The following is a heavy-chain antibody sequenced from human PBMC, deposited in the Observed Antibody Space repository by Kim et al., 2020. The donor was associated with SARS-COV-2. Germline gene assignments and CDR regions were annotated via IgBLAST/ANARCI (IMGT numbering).Heavy chain of an antibody. V-gene: IGHV1-18*01. CDR1: GYTFGNYG. J-gene: IGHJ6*02. CDR3: ARIYSGYDYFRRNPGYHNHYGMDV. D-gene: IGHD5-12*01. CDR2: ISNYNDYT. Sequence: ASVKVSCEASGYTFGNYGISWVRQAPGQGLEWMGWISNYNDYTNYAQKFQGRVTMTRDTSTSTAYMEMRSLRSDDTAVYYCARIYSGYDYFRRNPGYHNHYGMDVWGQGTTVTV.